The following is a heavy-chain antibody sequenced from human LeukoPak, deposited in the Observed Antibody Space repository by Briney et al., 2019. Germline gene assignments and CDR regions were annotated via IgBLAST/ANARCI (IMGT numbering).Heavy chain of an antibody. CDR1: GGSFSGYY. CDR2: INHSGST. Sequence: SETLSLTCTVYGGSFSGYYWSWIRQPPGKGLEWIGEINHSGSTNYNPSLKSRVAISVDTSKNQFSLKLSSVTAADTAVYYCARIRWYSSGWGYYFDYWGQGTLSPSPQ. CDR3: ARIRWYSSGWGYYFDY. V-gene: IGHV4-34*01. D-gene: IGHD6-19*01. J-gene: IGHJ4*02.